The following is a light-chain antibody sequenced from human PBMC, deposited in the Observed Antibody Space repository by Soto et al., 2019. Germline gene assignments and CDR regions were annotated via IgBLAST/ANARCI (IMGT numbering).Light chain of an antibody. CDR2: AAS. Sequence: DIQMTQSPSSLSASVGDRVTITCRASQGISNYLAWYQQKPGKVPRLLIFAASTLQSGAPSRFRGAGSETDFTLTINGLQPEDVAVYYCQHYDNTPPSVTFGPGTKVDIK. J-gene: IGKJ3*01. CDR3: QHYDNTPPSVT. CDR1: QGISNY. V-gene: IGKV1-27*01.